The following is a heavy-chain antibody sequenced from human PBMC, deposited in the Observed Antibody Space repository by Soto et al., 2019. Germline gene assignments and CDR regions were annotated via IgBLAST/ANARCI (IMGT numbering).Heavy chain of an antibody. D-gene: IGHD1-26*01. CDR1: GYTFTNND. V-gene: IGHV1-8*01. CDR3: ERCVVGADFSDY. Sequence: QVQLVQSGAEVKEPGASVRVSCKASGYTFTNNDISWVRQATGQGLEWIGWMNPISGNAGYAQKCQGRVTKTRNTSISTADLKLRSLRVEDTAGYYGERCVVGADFSDYWCKGTLVNGSS. J-gene: IGHJ4*02. CDR2: MNPISGNA.